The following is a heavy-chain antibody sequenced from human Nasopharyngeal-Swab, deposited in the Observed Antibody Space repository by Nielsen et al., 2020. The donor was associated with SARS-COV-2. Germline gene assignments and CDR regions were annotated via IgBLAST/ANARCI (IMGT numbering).Heavy chain of an antibody. CDR3: ARAGYTSSWYVGIWFDP. Sequence: ASVKVSCKPSGYTFTSYYIHWVRQAPGQGLEWMGVINPDDSGTTYAQKFQDRVTLTRDTSTTTVYMQLSNLRSEDTAVYFCARAGYTSSWYVGIWFDPWGQGTQVTVSS. CDR2: INPDDSGT. V-gene: IGHV1-46*01. D-gene: IGHD6-13*01. J-gene: IGHJ5*02. CDR1: GYTFTSYY.